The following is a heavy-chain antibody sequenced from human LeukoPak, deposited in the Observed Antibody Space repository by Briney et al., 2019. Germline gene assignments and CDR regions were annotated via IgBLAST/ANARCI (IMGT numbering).Heavy chain of an antibody. D-gene: IGHD3-22*01. Sequence: PSETLSLTCTVSGGSISSSSYYWGWIRQPPGKGLEWIGSIYYSGSTYYNPSLKSRVTISVDTSKNQFSLKLSSVTAADTAVYYCAREVVTYYYDSSGYCGPFDYWGQGTLVTVSS. CDR2: IYYSGST. CDR1: GGSISSSSYY. V-gene: IGHV4-39*07. J-gene: IGHJ4*02. CDR3: AREVVTYYYDSSGYCGPFDY.